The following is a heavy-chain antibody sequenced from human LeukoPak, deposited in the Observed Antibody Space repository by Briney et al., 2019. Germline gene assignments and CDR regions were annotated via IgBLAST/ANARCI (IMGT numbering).Heavy chain of an antibody. J-gene: IGHJ4*02. D-gene: IGHD3-16*02. V-gene: IGHV1-69*04. CDR1: GGTFSSYA. CDR2: IIPILGIA. Sequence: ASVKVSCKASGGTFSSYAINWVRQAPGQGLEWMGRIIPILGIANYAQKFQGRVTITADKSTSTAYMELSSLRSEDTAVYYCARDNPFGGVIDTFDYWGQGTLVTVSS. CDR3: ARDNPFGGVIDTFDY.